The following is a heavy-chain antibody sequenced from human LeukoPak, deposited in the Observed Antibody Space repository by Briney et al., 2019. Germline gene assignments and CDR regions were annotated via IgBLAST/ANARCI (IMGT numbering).Heavy chain of an antibody. CDR2: INHSGST. CDR1: GGSFSGYY. V-gene: IGHV4-34*01. J-gene: IGHJ4*02. D-gene: IGHD3-22*01. CDR3: ARVNYYDSSRPVDY. Sequence: ASETLSLTCAVYGGSFSGYYWSWIRQPPGKGLEWIGEINHSGSTNYNPSLKSRVTISVDTSKNQFSLKLSSVTAADTAVYYCARVNYYDSSRPVDYWGQGTLVTVSS.